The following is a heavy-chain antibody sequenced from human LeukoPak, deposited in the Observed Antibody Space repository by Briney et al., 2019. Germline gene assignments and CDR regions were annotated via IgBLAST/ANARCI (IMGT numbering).Heavy chain of an antibody. V-gene: IGHV4-59*08. CDR1: GFTISSYY. CDR2: IYYSGST. Sequence: SETLSLTCTGSGFTISSYYWSWIRQPPGKGLEWIGYIYYSGSTNYNPSLKSRVTISVDTSKNQFSLKLSSVTAADTAVYYCARLTAVSRSKGFDYWGQGTLVTVSS. D-gene: IGHD5-18*01. CDR3: ARLTAVSRSKGFDY. J-gene: IGHJ4*02.